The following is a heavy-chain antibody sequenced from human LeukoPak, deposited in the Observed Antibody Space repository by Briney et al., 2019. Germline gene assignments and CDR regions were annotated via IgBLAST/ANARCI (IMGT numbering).Heavy chain of an antibody. V-gene: IGHV3-7*01. CDR3: VRISTSVAGADY. D-gene: IGHD6-19*01. CDR1: GFTCSTSW. Sequence: GGSLRPSCGASGFTCSTSWMSWVRQAPGKGLEWVANIKRDGSETYYVDSVKGRFTISRENTKNLLFLQMDSLRAEDTAVYFCVRISTSVAGADYWGQGTLVTVSS. CDR2: IKRDGSET. J-gene: IGHJ4*02.